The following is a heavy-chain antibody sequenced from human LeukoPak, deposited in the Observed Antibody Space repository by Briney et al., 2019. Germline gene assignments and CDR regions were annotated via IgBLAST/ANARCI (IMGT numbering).Heavy chain of an antibody. CDR3: ARGDYRGWLQPHPHDY. D-gene: IGHD5-24*01. Sequence: ASVKVSCKASGGTFSSYAISWVRQAPGQGLEWMGGIIPIFGTANYAQKFQGRVTITADESTSTAYMELSSLRSEDTAVYYCARGDYRGWLQPHPHDYWGQGTLVTVSS. CDR1: GGTFSSYA. CDR2: IIPIFGTA. V-gene: IGHV1-69*13. J-gene: IGHJ4*02.